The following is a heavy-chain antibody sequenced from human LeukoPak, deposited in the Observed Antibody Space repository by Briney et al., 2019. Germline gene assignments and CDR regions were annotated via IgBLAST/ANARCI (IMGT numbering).Heavy chain of an antibody. V-gene: IGHV1-18*01. CDR2: ISGYNGYT. D-gene: IGHD6-13*01. CDR1: GYTFTRFG. Sequence: ASVKVSCKASGYTFTRFGITWVRQASGQGLEWIGWISGYNGYTNYAPNLQGRVTMTTDTSTSTAYMELRSLRSDDTAMYYCASEGRYSSSSVSYYYYMDVWGKGTTVTVSS. CDR3: ASEGRYSSSSVSYYYYMDV. J-gene: IGHJ6*03.